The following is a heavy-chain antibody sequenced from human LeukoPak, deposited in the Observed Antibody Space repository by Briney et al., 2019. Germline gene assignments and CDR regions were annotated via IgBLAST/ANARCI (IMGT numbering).Heavy chain of an antibody. CDR3: ANTFLFDY. CDR1: GLTFSSYA. J-gene: IGHJ4*02. V-gene: IGHV3-23*01. Sequence: GESLRLSCAASGLTFSSYAMRWVRQAPGKGLELVSCFSGNGANTYYADSVKGRFTIYREISKNTLYLQMNSLRAEDTAVYYCANTFLFDYWGQGTLVTVSS. D-gene: IGHD2/OR15-2a*01. CDR2: FSGNGANT.